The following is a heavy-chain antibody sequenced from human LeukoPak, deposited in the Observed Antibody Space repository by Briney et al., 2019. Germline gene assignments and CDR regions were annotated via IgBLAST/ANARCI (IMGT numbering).Heavy chain of an antibody. D-gene: IGHD2-15*01. V-gene: IGHV3-48*03. CDR3: ARFTRRFLLVVDSFDY. J-gene: IGHJ4*02. CDR2: ISSSGSTI. CDR1: GFTFSSYE. Sequence: PGGSLRLSCAASGFTFSSYEMNWVRQAPGKGLEWVSYISSSGSTIYYADSVKGRFTISRDNAKNSLCLQMNSLRAEDTAVYYCARFTRRFLLVVDSFDYWGQGTQVTVSS.